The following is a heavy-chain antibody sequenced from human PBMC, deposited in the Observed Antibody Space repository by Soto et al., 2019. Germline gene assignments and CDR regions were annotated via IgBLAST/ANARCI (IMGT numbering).Heavy chain of an antibody. CDR3: AKDGWYEWGLSPFDY. Sequence: EVQLLESGGGLVQPGGSLRLSCAASGFTFSSYAMSWVRQAPGKGLEWVSAISGSGGSTYYADSVKGRFTISRDNSKNTLYRQMTSLRAEDTAVYYCAKDGWYEWGLSPFDYWCQGTLVTVSS. J-gene: IGHJ4*02. CDR2: ISGSGGST. CDR1: GFTFSSYA. V-gene: IGHV3-23*01. D-gene: IGHD3-16*02.